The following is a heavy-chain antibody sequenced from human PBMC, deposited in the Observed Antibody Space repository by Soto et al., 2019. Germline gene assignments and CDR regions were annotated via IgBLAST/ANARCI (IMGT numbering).Heavy chain of an antibody. CDR1: GGSLSSSSYY. Sequence: SETLSLTCTVSGGSLSSSSYYWGWIRQPPGKGLEWIGSIYYSGSTYYNPSLKSRVTISVDTSKNQFSLKLSSVTAADTAVYYCARHDTQRGSYRYTLFGYWGQGTLVTVSS. CDR2: IYYSGST. D-gene: IGHD3-16*02. CDR3: ARHDTQRGSYRYTLFGY. J-gene: IGHJ4*02. V-gene: IGHV4-39*01.